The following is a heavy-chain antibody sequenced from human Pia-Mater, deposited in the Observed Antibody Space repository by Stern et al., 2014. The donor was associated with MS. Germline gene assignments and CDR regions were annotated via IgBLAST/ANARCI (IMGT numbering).Heavy chain of an antibody. CDR1: GYPFSTYA. J-gene: IGHJ4*02. CDR3: AREVRRGDY. V-gene: IGHV7-4-1*02. CDR2: INTNTGNP. Sequence: VPLLESGSELTKPGASVKVSCKASGYPFSTYAMNWVRQAPGQGLEWMGRINTNTGNPKYAQGFTGRFVFSLDTSVSTAYLQISSLKAEDTAVYYCAREVRRGDYWGQGTLVTVSS. D-gene: IGHD3-10*01.